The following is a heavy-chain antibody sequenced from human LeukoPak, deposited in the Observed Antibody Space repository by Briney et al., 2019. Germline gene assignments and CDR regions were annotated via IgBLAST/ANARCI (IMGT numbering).Heavy chain of an antibody. CDR2: IYYSGST. CDR3: ARDSDYDGGGY. CDR1: GGSVSSSTYY. D-gene: IGHD3-16*01. Sequence: SETLSLTCTVSGGSVSSSTYYWSWIRQPPGKGLEWIGYIYYSGSTYYNPSLKSRVTISVDTSKNQFSLKLSSVTAADTAVYYCARDSDYDGGGYWGQGTLVTVSS. V-gene: IGHV4-30-4*08. J-gene: IGHJ4*02.